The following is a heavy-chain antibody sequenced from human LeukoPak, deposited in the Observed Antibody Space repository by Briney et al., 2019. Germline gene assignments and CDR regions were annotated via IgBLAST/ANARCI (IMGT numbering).Heavy chain of an antibody. CDR2: ISYDGSNK. V-gene: IGHV3-30*18. J-gene: IGHJ6*02. CDR1: GFTFSSYG. Sequence: PGRSLRLSCAASGFTFSSYGMHWVRQAPGKGLEWVAVISYDGSNKYYADSVKGRFTISRDNSKNTLYLQMNSLRAGDTAVYYCAKDERYYGMDVWGQGTTVTVSS. CDR3: AKDERYYGMDV.